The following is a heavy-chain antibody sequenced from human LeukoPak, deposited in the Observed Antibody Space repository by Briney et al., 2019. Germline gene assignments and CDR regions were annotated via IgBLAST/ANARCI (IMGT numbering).Heavy chain of an antibody. CDR2: ISYDGSNK. CDR3: ARGMDTGLRFLELLGLLDY. CDR1: GFTFSSYA. V-gene: IGHV3-30-3*01. J-gene: IGHJ4*02. D-gene: IGHD3-3*01. Sequence: GGSLRLSCAASGFTFSSYAMHWVRQAPGKGLEWVAVISYDGSNKYYADSVKGRFTISRDNSKNTLYLQMNSLRAEDTAVYYCARGMDTGLRFLELLGLLDYWGQGTLVTVSS.